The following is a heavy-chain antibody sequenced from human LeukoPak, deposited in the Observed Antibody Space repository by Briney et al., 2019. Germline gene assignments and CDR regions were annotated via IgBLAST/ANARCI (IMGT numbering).Heavy chain of an antibody. V-gene: IGHV5-51*01. D-gene: IGHD4-17*01. CDR2: IYPDGSDT. CDR3: ARRTFGDYYFDY. J-gene: IGHJ4*02. CDR1: GYRFTSYW. Sequence: GESLKISCKGSGYRFTSYWIGWVRQMPGRGLEWMGIIYPDGSDTRYSPSFQGQVTISADKSISTAHLQWSSLKASDTAIYYCARRTFGDYYFDYWGQGTLVTVSS.